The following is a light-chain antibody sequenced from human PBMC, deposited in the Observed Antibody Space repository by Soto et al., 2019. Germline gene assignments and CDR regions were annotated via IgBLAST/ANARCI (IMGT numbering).Light chain of an antibody. V-gene: IGKV3-20*01. J-gene: IGKJ2*01. CDR2: GAS. Sequence: EIVSTQSPGTLSLSPGERATLSCRASQSVTSNYLAWYQQKPGQAPRLLIYGASTRATGIPDRFSGGGSGTDFTLTINRLEPDDFAVYYCQQYGSSYTFGQGTKLEIK. CDR3: QQYGSSYT. CDR1: QSVTSNY.